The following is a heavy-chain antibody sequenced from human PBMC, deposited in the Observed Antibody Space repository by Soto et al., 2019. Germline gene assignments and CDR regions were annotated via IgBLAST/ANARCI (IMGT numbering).Heavy chain of an antibody. Sequence: GGSLRLSCAASGFTVSSNYMSWVRQAPGKGLEWVSVIYSGGGTYYADSVKGRFTISRDNSKNTLYLQMNSLRAEDTAVYYCARVWDDYGDPKDYYYYYVMDVWGQGTTVTVSS. CDR2: IYSGGGT. D-gene: IGHD4-17*01. V-gene: IGHV3-66*01. CDR1: GFTVSSNY. CDR3: ARVWDDYGDPKDYYYYYVMDV. J-gene: IGHJ6*02.